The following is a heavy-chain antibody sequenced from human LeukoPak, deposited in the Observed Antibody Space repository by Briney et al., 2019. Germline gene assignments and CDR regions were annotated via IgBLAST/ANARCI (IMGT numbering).Heavy chain of an antibody. V-gene: IGHV3-23*01. CDR3: AKGKGQWLVVFDY. Sequence: GGSLILSCAASGFTFSSYAMSWVRQAPGKGLEWVSAISGSGGSTYYADSVKGRFTISRDNSKNTLYLQMNSLRAEDTAVYYCAKGKGQWLVVFDYWGQGTLVTVSS. J-gene: IGHJ4*02. CDR2: ISGSGGST. D-gene: IGHD6-19*01. CDR1: GFTFSSYA.